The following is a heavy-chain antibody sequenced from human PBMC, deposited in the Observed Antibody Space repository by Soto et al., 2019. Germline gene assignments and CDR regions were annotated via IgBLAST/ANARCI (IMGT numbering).Heavy chain of an antibody. CDR3: ARETAAAGTGWFDP. Sequence: TSETLSLTCTVSGGSLSSYYWSWIRQPPGKGLEWIGYIYYSGSTKYNPSLKSRVTISVDMSKNQFSLKLSSVTAADTAVYYCARETAAAGTGWFDPWGQGTLVTAPQ. CDR1: GGSLSSYY. CDR2: IYYSGST. J-gene: IGHJ5*02. D-gene: IGHD6-13*01. V-gene: IGHV4-59*01.